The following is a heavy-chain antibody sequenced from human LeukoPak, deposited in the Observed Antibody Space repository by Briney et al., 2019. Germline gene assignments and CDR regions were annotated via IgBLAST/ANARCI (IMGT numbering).Heavy chain of an antibody. CDR1: GYSISSGDY. Sequence: PSETLSLTCSVSGYSISSGDYWGWIRQPPGKGPEWIGSIYHSGSTYSNPSLESRISISVDTPKNQFSLKMNSVTAADTAVYYCARGGGGRIAVAGLWYDWGQGTLVTVSS. D-gene: IGHD6-19*01. J-gene: IGHJ4*02. CDR3: ARGGGGRIAVAGLWYD. CDR2: IYHSGST. V-gene: IGHV4-38-2*02.